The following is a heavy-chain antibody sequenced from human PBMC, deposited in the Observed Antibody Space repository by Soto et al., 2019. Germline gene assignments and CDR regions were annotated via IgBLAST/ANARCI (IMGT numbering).Heavy chain of an antibody. V-gene: IGHV3-23*01. CDR3: AKAGRFTMVRGAKGTTYYYYYYMDV. CDR2: ISGSGGST. Sequence: EVQLLESGGGLVQPGGSLRLSCAASGFTFSSYAMSWVRQAPGKGLEWVSAISGSGGSTYYADSVKGRFTISRDNSKNTLYLQMNSLRAEDTAVYYCAKAGRFTMVRGAKGTTYYYYYYMDVWGKGTTVTVSS. J-gene: IGHJ6*03. D-gene: IGHD3-10*01. CDR1: GFTFSSYA.